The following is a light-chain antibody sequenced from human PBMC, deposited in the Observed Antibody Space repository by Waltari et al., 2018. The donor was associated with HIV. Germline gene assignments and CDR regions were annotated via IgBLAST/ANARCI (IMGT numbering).Light chain of an antibody. V-gene: IGLV2-23*02. Sequence: HSAMTQPASVYGSPGQSITIPCTGASRDVGNYKLVSWYQQHPGKAPKLIIYEVTKRPSGISNRFSGSKSGNTASLTISGLQAEDEADYYCCSYAGSPYVLGSGTKVTVL. CDR1: SRDVGNYKL. J-gene: IGLJ1*01. CDR3: CSYAGSPYV. CDR2: EVT.